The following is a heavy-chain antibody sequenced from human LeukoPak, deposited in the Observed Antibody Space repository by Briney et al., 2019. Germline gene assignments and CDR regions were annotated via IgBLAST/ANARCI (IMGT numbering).Heavy chain of an antibody. V-gene: IGHV4-59*01. CDR2: IYYSGST. CDR3: ARDKAMVSYYFDY. CDR1: GGSISSYY. Sequence: SETLSLTCTVSGGSISSYYWSWIRQPPGKGLEWIGYIYYSGSTNYNPSLKSRVTISVDTSKNQFSLKLSSVTAADTAVYYCARDKAMVSYYFDYWGQGTLVTVSS. D-gene: IGHD5-18*01. J-gene: IGHJ4*02.